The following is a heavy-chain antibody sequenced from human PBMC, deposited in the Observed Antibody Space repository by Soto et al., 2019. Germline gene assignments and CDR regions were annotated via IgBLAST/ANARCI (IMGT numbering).Heavy chain of an antibody. V-gene: IGHV3-23*01. D-gene: IGHD3-10*01. J-gene: IGHJ5*02. CDR2: ISGSGGST. CDR3: AKDPPSYYYASGSLPHGS. Sequence: GGSLRLSCAASGFTFSSYAMSWVRQAPGKGLEWVSAISGSGGSTYYADSVKGRFTISRDNSKNTLYLQMNSLRAEDTAVYYCAKDPPSYYYASGSLPHGSWRQGTLVTSPQ. CDR1: GFTFSSYA.